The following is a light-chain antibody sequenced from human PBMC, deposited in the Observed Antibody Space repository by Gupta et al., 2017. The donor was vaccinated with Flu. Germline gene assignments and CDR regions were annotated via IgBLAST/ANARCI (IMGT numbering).Light chain of an antibody. CDR2: KDS. CDR1: SLPKEY. CDR3: QSAGSSDTVI. Sequence: SYELTQPPSVSLSPGQTAKITCSGDSLPKEYAYWYQQQPGQAPVLVIFKDSGRPSGISERFSGSTCATTVTLTISGVQAEDEGDDYCQSAGSSDTVIFGGGTKLTVL. V-gene: IGLV3-25*02. J-gene: IGLJ2*01.